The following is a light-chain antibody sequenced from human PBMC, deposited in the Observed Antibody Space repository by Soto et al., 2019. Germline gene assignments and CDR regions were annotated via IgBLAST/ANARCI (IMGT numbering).Light chain of an antibody. CDR3: QSYDSSLNGFYV. V-gene: IGLV1-40*01. CDR1: SSNIGAGYD. Sequence: SVLTQPPSVSGAPGQRVTISCTGSSSNIGAGYDVRWYQQLPGTAPKLLIYGNSNRPSGVPDRFSGSKSGTSASLAITGLQAEDEADYYCQSYDSSLNGFYVFGTGTKVTVL. J-gene: IGLJ1*01. CDR2: GNS.